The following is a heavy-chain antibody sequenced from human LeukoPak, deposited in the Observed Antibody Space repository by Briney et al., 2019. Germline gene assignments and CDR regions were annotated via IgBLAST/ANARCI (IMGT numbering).Heavy chain of an antibody. J-gene: IGHJ4*02. V-gene: IGHV3-64*01. CDR1: GFTFSSYA. D-gene: IGHD3-3*01. Sequence: GGSLRLSCAASGFTFSSYAMHWVRQAPGKGLEYVSAISSNGGSTYYANSVKGRFTISRDNSKNTLYLQMGSLRTEDMAVYYCARAPSITIFGVPTDYWGQGTLVTVSS. CDR3: ARAPSITIFGVPTDY. CDR2: ISSNGGST.